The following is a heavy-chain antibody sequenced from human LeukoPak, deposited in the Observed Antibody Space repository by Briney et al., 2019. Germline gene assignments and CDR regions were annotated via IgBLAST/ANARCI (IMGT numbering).Heavy chain of an antibody. Sequence: PGGSLRLSCAASGFTFSSYSMNWVRQAPGKGLEWVSSISSSSSYIYYADSVKGRFTTSRDNAKNSLYLQMNSLRAEDTAVYYCARVVVVAATDYFDYWGQGTLVTVSS. CDR3: ARVVVVAATDYFDY. CDR2: ISSSSSYI. V-gene: IGHV3-21*01. CDR1: GFTFSSYS. D-gene: IGHD2-15*01. J-gene: IGHJ4*02.